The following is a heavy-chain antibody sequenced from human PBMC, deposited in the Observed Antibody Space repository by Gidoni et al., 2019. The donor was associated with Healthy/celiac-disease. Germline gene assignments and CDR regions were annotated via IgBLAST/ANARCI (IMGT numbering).Heavy chain of an antibody. Sequence: EVQLVESGGGLVKPGGSLRLSCAASGFTFSSYSMSWVRQAPGKGLEWVSSISSSSSYIYYADSVKGRFTISRDNAKNSLYLQMNSLRAEDTAVYYCAREGLLSDIDYWGQGTLVTVSS. V-gene: IGHV3-21*01. CDR3: AREGLLSDIDY. D-gene: IGHD1-26*01. CDR1: GFTFSSYS. J-gene: IGHJ4*02. CDR2: ISSSSSYI.